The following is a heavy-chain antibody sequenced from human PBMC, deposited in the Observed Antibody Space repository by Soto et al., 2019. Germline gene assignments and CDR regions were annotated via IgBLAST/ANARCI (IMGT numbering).Heavy chain of an antibody. V-gene: IGHV1-69*08. Sequence: QVQLVQSGAEVKKPGSSVKVSCKASGGTFSSYTISWVRQAPGQGLEWMGRIIPILGIANYAQKFQGRVTITADKSTSTAYMELSSLRSEDTAVYYCARDAHDYGDLYYFDYWGQGTLVTVSS. CDR1: GGTFSSYT. CDR3: ARDAHDYGDLYYFDY. J-gene: IGHJ4*02. D-gene: IGHD4-17*01. CDR2: IIPILGIA.